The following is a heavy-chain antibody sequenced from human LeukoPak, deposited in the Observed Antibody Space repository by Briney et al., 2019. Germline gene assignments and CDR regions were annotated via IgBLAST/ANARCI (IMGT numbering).Heavy chain of an antibody. Sequence: GASVKVSCKASPDTFTRYGITWVRQAPGQGLEWMGWIRAYNGDTNYAQKLQGRVTMTAERSTNTAYMELRGLTFDDTAVFYCATTTATSGSSLYWGQGTLVNVAS. CDR3: ATTTATSGSSLY. V-gene: IGHV1-18*01. J-gene: IGHJ4*02. D-gene: IGHD6-19*01. CDR1: PDTFTRYG. CDR2: IRAYNGDT.